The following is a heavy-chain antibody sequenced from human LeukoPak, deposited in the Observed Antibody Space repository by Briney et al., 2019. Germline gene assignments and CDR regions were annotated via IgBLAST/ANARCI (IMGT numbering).Heavy chain of an antibody. CDR1: GGSISSGSYY. Sequence: PSQTLSLTCTVSGGSISSGSYYWSWIQQPAGKGLEWIGRIYTSGSTNYNPSLKSRATISVDTSKNQFSLKLSSVTAADTAVYYCAILPSSWGQGTLVTVSS. CDR3: AILPSS. CDR2: IYTSGST. V-gene: IGHV4-61*02. J-gene: IGHJ5*02.